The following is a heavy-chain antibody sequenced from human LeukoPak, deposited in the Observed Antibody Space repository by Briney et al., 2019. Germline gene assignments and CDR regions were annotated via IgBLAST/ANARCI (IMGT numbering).Heavy chain of an antibody. CDR2: IIPILGIA. CDR1: GGTFSSYT. D-gene: IGHD5-24*01. Sequence: SVKVSCKASGGTFSSYTISWVRQAPGQGLEWMGRIIPILGIANYAQKFQGRVTITADKSTNTAYMELSSLRSEDTAVYYCARGHDGYNPQVLDYWGQGTLVTVSS. CDR3: ARGHDGYNPQVLDY. J-gene: IGHJ4*02. V-gene: IGHV1-69*02.